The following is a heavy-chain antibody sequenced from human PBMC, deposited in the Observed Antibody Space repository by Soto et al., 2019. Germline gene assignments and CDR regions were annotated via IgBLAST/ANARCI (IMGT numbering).Heavy chain of an antibody. V-gene: IGHV1-3*01. Sequence: QVQLVQSGAEAKKPGASVKVSCKASGYTFTTYAMHWVRQAPGQRLEWMGWITAGNGNTKYSQKFQGRVTITRDTSASTAYMELSSLRSEDTAVYYCASESYGGEFDYWGQGTLVTVSA. CDR1: GYTFTTYA. D-gene: IGHD4-17*01. J-gene: IGHJ4*02. CDR2: ITAGNGNT. CDR3: ASESYGGEFDY.